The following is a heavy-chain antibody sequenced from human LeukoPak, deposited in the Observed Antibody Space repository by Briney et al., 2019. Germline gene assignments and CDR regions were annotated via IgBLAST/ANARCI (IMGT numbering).Heavy chain of an antibody. CDR2: ISSSSTYI. D-gene: IGHD1-26*01. J-gene: IGHJ3*02. CDR3: ARVVGGTSGAFDI. V-gene: IGHV3-21*01. Sequence: GGSLRLSCAASGFTFSSYSMNWVRQAPGKGLEWVSSISSSSTYIYYADSLKGRSTISRDNAKNSLYLQMNSLRVEDTAVYYCARVVGGTSGAFDIWGQGTMVTVSS. CDR1: GFTFSSYS.